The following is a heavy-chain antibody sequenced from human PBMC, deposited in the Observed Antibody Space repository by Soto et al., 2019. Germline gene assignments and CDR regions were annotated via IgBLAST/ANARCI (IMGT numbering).Heavy chain of an antibody. CDR2: IYYSGST. Sequence: SETLSLTCTVSGDSLSGYYWSWIRQPPGKGLEWIGYIYYSGSTNYNPSLKSRVTISVDTSKNQFSLKLSSVTAADTAVYYCARDLFRHYYDSSGYYHPWFDPWGQGTLVTVSS. D-gene: IGHD3-22*01. V-gene: IGHV4-59*01. CDR3: ARDLFRHYYDSSGYYHPWFDP. CDR1: GDSLSGYY. J-gene: IGHJ5*02.